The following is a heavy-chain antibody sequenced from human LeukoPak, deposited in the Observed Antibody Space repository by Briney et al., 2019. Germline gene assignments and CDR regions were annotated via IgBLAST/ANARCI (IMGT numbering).Heavy chain of an antibody. CDR1: GGSISSYY. Sequence: SETLSLTCTGSGGSISSYYWSWIRKPPGKGLEWIGYIYYSGSTNYNPSLKSRVTISVDTSKNQFSLKLSSVTAADTAVYYCATTAVGDYVDWYYGMDVWGQGTTVTVSS. CDR2: IYYSGST. V-gene: IGHV4-59*01. CDR3: ATTAVGDYVDWYYGMDV. J-gene: IGHJ6*02. D-gene: IGHD4-17*01.